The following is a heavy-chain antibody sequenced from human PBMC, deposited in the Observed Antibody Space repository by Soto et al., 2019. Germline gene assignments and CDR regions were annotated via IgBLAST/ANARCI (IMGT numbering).Heavy chain of an antibody. D-gene: IGHD6-13*01. CDR3: ARDGKDEGSSWYGDYGMDV. CDR2: INPNSGGT. V-gene: IGHV1-2*04. CDR1: GYTFTGYY. J-gene: IGHJ6*02. Sequence: ASVKVSCKASGYTFTGYYMHWVRQAPGQGLEWMGWINPNSGGTNYAQKVQGWVTMTRDTSISTAYMELSRLRSDDTAVYYCARDGKDEGSSWYGDYGMDVWGQGTTVTVSS.